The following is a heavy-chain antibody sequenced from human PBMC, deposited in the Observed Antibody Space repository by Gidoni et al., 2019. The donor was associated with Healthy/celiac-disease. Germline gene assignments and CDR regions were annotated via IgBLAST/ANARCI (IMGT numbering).Heavy chain of an antibody. CDR2: INHSGSP. Sequence: QVQLQQWGAGLLKPSETLSLTCAVYGGSFSGYYWSWIRQPPGKGLEWIGEINHSGSPNYNPSLKSRVTISVDTSKNQFSLKLSSVTAADTAVYYCARRGAATTDYWGQGTLVTVSS. D-gene: IGHD6-25*01. J-gene: IGHJ4*02. CDR3: ARRGAATTDY. CDR1: GGSFSGYY. V-gene: IGHV4-34*01.